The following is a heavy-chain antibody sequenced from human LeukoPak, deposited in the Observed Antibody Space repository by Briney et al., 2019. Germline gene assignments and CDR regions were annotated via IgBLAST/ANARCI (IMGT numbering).Heavy chain of an antibody. CDR2: ISNSGDII. Sequence: PAGGSLRLSCAASGFTFNTYELNWVRQAPGKGLEWPAHISNSGDIIHYATSVEDRFTISRDNAKNSVYLQMNSLRVEDTALYYCARDATTTVGWVYMDVWGKGTAVTIS. CDR1: GFTFNTYE. CDR3: ARDATTTVGWVYMDV. V-gene: IGHV3-48*03. J-gene: IGHJ6*03. D-gene: IGHD4-11*01.